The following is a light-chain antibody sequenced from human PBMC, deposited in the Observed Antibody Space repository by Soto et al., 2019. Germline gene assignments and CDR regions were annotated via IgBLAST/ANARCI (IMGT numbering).Light chain of an antibody. J-gene: IGLJ1*01. CDR1: SSDVGGSNG. CDR2: DVS. V-gene: IGLV2-18*02. Sequence: QSVLTQPPSVSGSPGQSVAISCTGTSSDVGGSNGVSWYQQPPGTAPKLMIYDVSNRPSGVPDRFSGSKSGNTASLTISGLQAEDEGDYYCSSYTSSSTYVFGTGTKLTV. CDR3: SSYTSSSTYV.